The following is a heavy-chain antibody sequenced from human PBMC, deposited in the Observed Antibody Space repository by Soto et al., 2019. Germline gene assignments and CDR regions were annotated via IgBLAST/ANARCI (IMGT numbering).Heavy chain of an antibody. CDR3: ARGSGGGKQWIYYFDY. V-gene: IGHV4-4*07. D-gene: IGHD2-8*02. J-gene: IGHJ4*02. Sequence: SSETLSLTCTVSGGSISSYYWSWIRQPPGKGLEWIGRIYTSGSTNYNPSLKSRVTMSVDTSKNQFSLKLSSVTAADTAVYYCARGSGGGKQWIYYFDYWGQGTLVTVSS. CDR2: IYTSGST. CDR1: GGSISSYY.